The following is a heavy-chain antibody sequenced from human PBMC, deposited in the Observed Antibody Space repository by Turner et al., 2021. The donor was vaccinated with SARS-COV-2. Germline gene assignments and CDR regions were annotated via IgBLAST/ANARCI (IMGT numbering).Heavy chain of an antibody. V-gene: IGHV4-39*01. J-gene: IGHJ4*02. Sequence: QLQMPESGAGLVRPSETLSLTCTVSGGSISSSSYYWGWIRQPPGKGLEWIGSIYYSGSTYYNPSLKSRVTISVDTSKNQFSLRLSSVTAADTAVYYCARHSPELRGDYFDYWGQGTLVTVSS. CDR1: GGSISSSSYY. CDR2: IYYSGST. CDR3: ARHSPELRGDYFDY. D-gene: IGHD1-26*01.